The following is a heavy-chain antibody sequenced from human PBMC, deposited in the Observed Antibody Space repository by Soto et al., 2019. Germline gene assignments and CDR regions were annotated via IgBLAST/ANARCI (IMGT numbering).Heavy chain of an antibody. CDR1: GGSISSGGYY. J-gene: IGHJ3*02. CDR2: IYYSGST. CDR3: ASDTSGVVVVAAREAFDI. D-gene: IGHD2-15*01. V-gene: IGHV4-31*03. Sequence: SETLSLTCTVSGGSISSGGYYWSCIRQHPGKGLEWIGYIYYSGSTYYNPSLKSRVTISVDTSKNQFSLKLSSVTAADTAVYYCASDTSGVVVVAAREAFDIWGQGTMVTVSS.